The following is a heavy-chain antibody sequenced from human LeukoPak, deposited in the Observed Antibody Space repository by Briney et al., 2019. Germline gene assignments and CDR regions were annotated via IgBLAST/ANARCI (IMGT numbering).Heavy chain of an antibody. CDR2: ISSSSSYI. Sequence: GGSLRLSCAASGFTLSSYSMNWVRQAPGKGLEWVSSISSSSSYIYYADSVKGRFTISRDNAKNSLYLQMNSLRAEDTAVYYCARTHDYGDYRGSYYFDYWGQGTLVTVSS. V-gene: IGHV3-21*01. D-gene: IGHD4-17*01. CDR1: GFTLSSYS. CDR3: ARTHDYGDYRGSYYFDY. J-gene: IGHJ4*02.